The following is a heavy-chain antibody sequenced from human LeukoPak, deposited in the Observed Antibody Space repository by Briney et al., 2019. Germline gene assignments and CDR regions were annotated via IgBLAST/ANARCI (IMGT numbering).Heavy chain of an antibody. D-gene: IGHD5-24*01. Sequence: GGSLRLSCAASGFTVSSNYMSWVRQAPGKGLEWVSVIYSGGGTYYADSVKGRFTISRDNSKNTLYLQMGSLRAEDMAVYYCARDLEGRGHYYYYMDVWGKGTTVTISS. CDR1: GFTVSSNY. V-gene: IGHV3-66*01. CDR2: IYSGGGT. CDR3: ARDLEGRGHYYYYMDV. J-gene: IGHJ6*03.